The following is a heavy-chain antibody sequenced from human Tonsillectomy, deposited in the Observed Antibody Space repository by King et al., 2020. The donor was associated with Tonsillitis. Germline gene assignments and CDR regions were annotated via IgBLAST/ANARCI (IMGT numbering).Heavy chain of an antibody. V-gene: IGHV4-34*01. CDR3: AGGPGEGQQLVGDWFDP. J-gene: IGHJ5*02. CDR1: GGSFSGYY. Sequence: VQLQQWGAGLLKPSETLSLTCAVYGGSFSGYYWSWIRQPPGKGLEWIGEINHSGSTNYNPSLKGRVTISVDTSKNHFSLKRGDVTAADTAVYYWAGGPGEGQQLVGDWFDPWGQGTLVIVSS. CDR2: INHSGST. D-gene: IGHD6-13*01.